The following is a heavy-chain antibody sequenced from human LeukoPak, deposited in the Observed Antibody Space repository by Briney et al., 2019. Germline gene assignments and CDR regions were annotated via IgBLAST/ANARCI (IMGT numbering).Heavy chain of an antibody. Sequence: SETLSLTCTVSGVSISSSSYYWGWLRQPPGKGLEWIGSIYYSGSTYYNPSIKSRVTISVATSNNQFSLKLSSVTAADTAVYYCCTQQQLADYWGHGALVTVSS. D-gene: IGHD6-13*01. V-gene: IGHV4-39*01. CDR3: CTQQQLADY. CDR1: GVSISSSSYY. CDR2: IYYSGST. J-gene: IGHJ4*01.